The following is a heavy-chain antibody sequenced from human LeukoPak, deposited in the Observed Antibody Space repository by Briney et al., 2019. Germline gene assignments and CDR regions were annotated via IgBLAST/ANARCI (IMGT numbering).Heavy chain of an antibody. CDR1: GGTFSSYA. J-gene: IGHJ4*02. V-gene: IGHV1-69*04. Sequence: ASVKVSCKASGGTFSSYAISWMRQAPGQGLEWMGRIIPIFGIANYAQKFQGRVTITADKSTSTAYMELSSLRSEDTAVYYCARDSDSSGYYYDYWGQGTLVTVSS. D-gene: IGHD3-22*01. CDR2: IIPIFGIA. CDR3: ARDSDSSGYYYDY.